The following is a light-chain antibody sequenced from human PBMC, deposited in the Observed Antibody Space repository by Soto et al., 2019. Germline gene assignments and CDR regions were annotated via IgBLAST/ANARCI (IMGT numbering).Light chain of an antibody. CDR1: SGHSNYA. Sequence: QSVLTQSPSASASLGASVKLTCTLSSGHSNYAIAWHQQQPEKGPRYLMKVNSDGSHRKGDGIPDRFSGSSSGAQRYLTISSRQSEDEADYYCQTWGTGIRVFGTGTKVTVL. CDR2: VNSDGSH. CDR3: QTWGTGIRV. V-gene: IGLV4-69*01. J-gene: IGLJ1*01.